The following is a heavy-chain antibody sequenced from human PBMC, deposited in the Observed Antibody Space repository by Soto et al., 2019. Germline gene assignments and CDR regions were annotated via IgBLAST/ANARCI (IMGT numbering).Heavy chain of an antibody. J-gene: IGHJ4*02. CDR1: GFTFTSSA. D-gene: IGHD3-22*01. V-gene: IGHV1-58*01. CDR3: ATDRNLGVITSY. CDR2: IVVGSGNT. Sequence: SVKVSCKASGFTFTSSAVQWVRQARGQRLEWIGWIVVGSGNTNYAQKFQERVTITRDMSTSTAYMELSSLRSEDTAVYYCATDRNLGVITSYWDKGTLVTLFS.